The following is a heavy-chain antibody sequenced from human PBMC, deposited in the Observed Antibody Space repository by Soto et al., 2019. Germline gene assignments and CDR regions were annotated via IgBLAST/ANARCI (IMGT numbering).Heavy chain of an antibody. J-gene: IGHJ6*02. CDR2: ISAYNGNT. CDR1: GYTFTSYG. D-gene: IGHD6-13*01. Sequence: QVQLVQSGAEVKKPGASVKVSCKASGYTFTSYGISWVRQAPGQGLEWMGWISAYNGNTNYAQKLQGRVTMTTDTSTSTAYMELRSLRSDDTAVYYCARGPRNSIAAAGNYYYYGMDVWGQGTTVTVSS. CDR3: ARGPRNSIAAAGNYYYYGMDV. V-gene: IGHV1-18*01.